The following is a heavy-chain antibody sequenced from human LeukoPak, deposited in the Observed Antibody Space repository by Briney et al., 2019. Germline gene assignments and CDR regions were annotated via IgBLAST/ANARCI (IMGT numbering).Heavy chain of an antibody. Sequence: SGGSLRLSCAASGFTFSSYAMSWVRQAPGKGLEWVSAISGSGGSTYYADSVKGRFTISRDNSKNTLYLQMNSLRAEDTAVYYCAKDGSGYDFWSGYYPSSRDGVSYNWFDPWGQGTLVTVSS. V-gene: IGHV3-23*01. CDR3: AKDGSGYDFWSGYYPSSRDGVSYNWFDP. CDR2: ISGSGGST. D-gene: IGHD3-3*01. J-gene: IGHJ5*02. CDR1: GFTFSSYA.